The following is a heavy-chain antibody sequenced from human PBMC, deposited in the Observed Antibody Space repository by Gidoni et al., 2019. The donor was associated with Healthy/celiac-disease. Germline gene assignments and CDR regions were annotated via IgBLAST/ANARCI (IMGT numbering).Heavy chain of an antibody. V-gene: IGHV3-20*04. J-gene: IGHJ6*03. Sequence: EVQLVESGGGVVRPGGSLRLSCAASGFTVDDYGMSWVRQAPGKGLEWVSGINWNGGSTGYADAVKGRFTISRDNANNCLYLQMYSLRAEDTALYYCAKTIGYCSSTSCPYYYYMDVWGKGTTVTVSS. CDR1: GFTVDDYG. CDR3: AKTIGYCSSTSCPYYYYMDV. CDR2: INWNGGST. D-gene: IGHD2-2*01.